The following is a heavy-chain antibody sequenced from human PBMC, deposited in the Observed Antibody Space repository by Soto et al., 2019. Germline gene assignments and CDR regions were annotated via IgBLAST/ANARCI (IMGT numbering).Heavy chain of an antibody. CDR3: ARGRGWRDY. Sequence: VQLVQSGAEVKKPGASVKVSCKASGYTFTNYDINWVRQATGQGLEWMGWMDPNSGNTDYAQKFQGRVTITRNTSISTAYLELSSLSAEDTAVYYCARGRGWRDYWGQGTLVTVSS. J-gene: IGHJ4*02. V-gene: IGHV1-8*01. CDR1: GYTFTNYD. CDR2: MDPNSGNT. D-gene: IGHD6-19*01.